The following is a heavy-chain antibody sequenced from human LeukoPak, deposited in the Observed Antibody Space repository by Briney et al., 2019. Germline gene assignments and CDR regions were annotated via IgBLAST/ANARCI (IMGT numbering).Heavy chain of an antibody. Sequence: GGFLRLSCAASGFTFSSYGMHWVRQAPGKGLEWVAVISYDGSNKYYADSVKGRFTISRDNSKNTLYLQMNSLRAEDTAVYYCAKGGYCTNGVCYTYYYYYGMDVWGQGTTVTVS. CDR3: AKGGYCTNGVCYTYYYYYGMDV. CDR1: GFTFSSYG. V-gene: IGHV3-30*18. CDR2: ISYDGSNK. D-gene: IGHD2-8*01. J-gene: IGHJ6*02.